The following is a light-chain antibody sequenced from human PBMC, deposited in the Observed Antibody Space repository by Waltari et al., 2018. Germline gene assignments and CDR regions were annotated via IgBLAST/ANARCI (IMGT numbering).Light chain of an antibody. Sequence: EIVMTQSPATLSVSPGERATLSCRASETIRSNLAWYQQKLGQAPRLLVYGASTRATGIPARFSGSGSGPEFTLTISSLQSEDFGVYYCQQDNDWPLTFGGGTKVEIK. CDR2: GAS. J-gene: IGKJ4*01. CDR1: ETIRSN. CDR3: QQDNDWPLT. V-gene: IGKV3-15*01.